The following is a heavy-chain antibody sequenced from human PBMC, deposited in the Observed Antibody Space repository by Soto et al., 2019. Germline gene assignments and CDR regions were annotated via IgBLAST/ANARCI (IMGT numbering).Heavy chain of an antibody. J-gene: IGHJ5*02. Sequence: GGSLRLAWAVSGFTVTDLYVNWVRQVAGSVLEWVGVIYIGGATDYRESVQRRFPLSRDPADNSVSLHMHNLPVPDTPVYFCAIGLQRADHWGLGTLVTVSS. V-gene: IGHV3-53*01. D-gene: IGHD6-25*01. CDR2: IYIGGAT. CDR1: GFTVTDLY. CDR3: AIGLQRADH.